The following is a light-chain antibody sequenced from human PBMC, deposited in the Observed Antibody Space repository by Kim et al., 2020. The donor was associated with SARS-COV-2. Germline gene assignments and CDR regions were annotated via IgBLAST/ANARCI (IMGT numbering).Light chain of an antibody. CDR3: QQYDNLPYT. CDR1: QGITKY. CDR2: DAS. J-gene: IGKJ2*01. V-gene: IGKV1-33*01. Sequence: DSQLTQSPSSLSASVGDRVTITCQASQGITKYLNWYLQKPGKAPHLLIYDASNLESGVPSRFSGSRSGTDFTFTISSLQPEDVATYFCQQYDNLPYTFGQGTKLEI.